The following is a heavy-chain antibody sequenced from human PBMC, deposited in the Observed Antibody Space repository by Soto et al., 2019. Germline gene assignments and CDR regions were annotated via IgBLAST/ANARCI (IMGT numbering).Heavy chain of an antibody. D-gene: IGHD6-19*01. V-gene: IGHV3-64*01. CDR1: GFTFSSYA. Sequence: EVQLVESGGGLVQPGGSLRLSCAASGFTFSSYAMHWVRQAPGKGLEYVSAISSNGGSTYYANSVKGRFTLSSDNSTNTLYLPMGSLRADDLAVYYCARQWLDSYYFDYWCQGTLVSVSS. J-gene: IGHJ4*02. CDR3: ARQWLDSYYFDY. CDR2: ISSNGGST.